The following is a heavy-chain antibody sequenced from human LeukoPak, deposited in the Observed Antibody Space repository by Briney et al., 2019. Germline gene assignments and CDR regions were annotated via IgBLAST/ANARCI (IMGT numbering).Heavy chain of an antibody. D-gene: IGHD3-10*01. Sequence: SETLSLTCTVSGGSISSYFWSWIRQRAGKGLEWIGRIYTSGSTNYNPSLKSRVTMSVDTSKNQFSLKLSSVTAADTAVYYCARQRWFGEFYYYYGMDVWGQGTTVTVSS. CDR1: GGSISSYF. V-gene: IGHV4-4*07. J-gene: IGHJ6*02. CDR2: IYTSGST. CDR3: ARQRWFGEFYYYYGMDV.